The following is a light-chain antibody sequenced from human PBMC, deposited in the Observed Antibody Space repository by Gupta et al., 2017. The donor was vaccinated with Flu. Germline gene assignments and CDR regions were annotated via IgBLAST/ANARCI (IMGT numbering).Light chain of an antibody. J-gene: IGKJ2*01. CDR2: GAS. CDR3: QQYNNWPPNT. Sequence: ATLSVSPGDRAMLSCRASQSVSSNLAWYQQKPGRSPRLPIYGASTRATGIPARFSGSGSGTEFTLTISSLQSEDFAVYYCQQYNNWPPNTFGQGTKLDIK. CDR1: QSVSSN. V-gene: IGKV3-15*01.